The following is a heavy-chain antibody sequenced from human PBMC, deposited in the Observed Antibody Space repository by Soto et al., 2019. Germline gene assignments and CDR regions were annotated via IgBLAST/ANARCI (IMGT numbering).Heavy chain of an antibody. CDR3: SRGQTGYAID. D-gene: IGHD2-8*01. J-gene: IGHJ4*02. CDR1: GGSISSDDYY. V-gene: IGHV4-30-4*01. CDR2: IYYSGST. Sequence: QVQLQESGPGLVKPSQTLSLTCTVSGVSGGSISSDDYYWSWIRQPPGKGLEWIGYIYYSGSTHYHPSLKSRVTISVDTSKNQFSLKLSSVTAADTAIYYRSRGQTGYAIDWGQGTLVTVSS.